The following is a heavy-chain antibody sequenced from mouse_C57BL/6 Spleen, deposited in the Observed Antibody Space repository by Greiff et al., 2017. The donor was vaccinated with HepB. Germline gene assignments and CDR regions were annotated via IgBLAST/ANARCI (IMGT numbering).Heavy chain of an antibody. CDR3: ARTYYDYDPFAY. J-gene: IGHJ3*01. Sequence: ESGGGLVKPGGSLKLSCAASGFTFSDYGMHWVRQAPEKGLEWVAYISSGSSTIYYADTVKGRFTISRDNAKNTLFLQMTSLRSEDTAMYYCARTYYDYDPFAYWGQGTLVTVSA. CDR1: GFTFSDYG. D-gene: IGHD2-4*01. CDR2: ISSGSSTI. V-gene: IGHV5-17*01.